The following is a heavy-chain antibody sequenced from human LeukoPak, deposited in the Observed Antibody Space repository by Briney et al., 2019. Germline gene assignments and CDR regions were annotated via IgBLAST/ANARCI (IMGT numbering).Heavy chain of an antibody. CDR1: GFTFSSYG. V-gene: IGHV3-23*01. J-gene: IGHJ5*02. CDR2: MSAGGENT. Sequence: TGGSLRLSCAASGFTFSSYGMAWVRQAPGKGLEWVSTMSAGGENTHYADAVEGRFTISRDNSKDTLYLEMNSLRAEDTAVYYCTKDAGPTFNWFDPCGQGTRVTVSS. D-gene: IGHD1-14*01. CDR3: TKDAGPTFNWFDP.